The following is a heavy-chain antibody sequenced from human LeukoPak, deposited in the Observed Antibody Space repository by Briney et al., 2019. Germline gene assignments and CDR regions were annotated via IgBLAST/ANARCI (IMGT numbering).Heavy chain of an antibody. D-gene: IGHD1-26*01. Sequence: GGSLGLSCAASGFTFDDYTMHWVRQAPGKGLEWVSLISWDGGSTYYADSVKGRFTISRDNSKNSLYLQMNSLRTEDTALYYCAKDKLPMSYYYYYMDVWGKGTTVTVSS. CDR2: ISWDGGST. CDR1: GFTFDDYT. CDR3: AKDKLPMSYYYYYMDV. V-gene: IGHV3-43*01. J-gene: IGHJ6*03.